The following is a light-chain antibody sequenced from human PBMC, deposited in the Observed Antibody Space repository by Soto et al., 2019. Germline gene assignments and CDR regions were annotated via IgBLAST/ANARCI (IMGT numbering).Light chain of an antibody. V-gene: IGLV2-14*01. CDR2: DVS. CDR3: SSYTSSSTYV. J-gene: IGLJ1*01. CDR1: SSDVGGYKY. Sequence: QSALTQPASVSGSPGQSITISCTGSSSDVGGYKYVSWCQQYPGKAPKLMIYDVSNRPSGVSNRFSGSKSGNTASLTISGLQAEDEADYYCSSYTSSSTYVFGTGTKVTVL.